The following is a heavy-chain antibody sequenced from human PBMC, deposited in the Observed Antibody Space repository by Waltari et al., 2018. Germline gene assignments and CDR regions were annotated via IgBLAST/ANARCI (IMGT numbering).Heavy chain of an antibody. CDR2: IYYSGST. V-gene: IGHV4-59*01. CDR1: GGSISSYY. J-gene: IGHJ2*01. Sequence: QVQLQESGPGLVKPSETLSLTCTVSGGSISSYYWSWIRQPPGKGLEWIGYIYYSGSTNYNPSLKSRVTISVDTSKNQFSLKLSSVTAADTAVYYCARAKDIVVVPAAQGGWYFDLWGRGTLVTVSS. CDR3: ARAKDIVVVPAAQGGWYFDL. D-gene: IGHD2-2*01.